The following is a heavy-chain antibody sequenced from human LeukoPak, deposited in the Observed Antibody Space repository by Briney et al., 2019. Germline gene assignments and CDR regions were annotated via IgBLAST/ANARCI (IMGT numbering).Heavy chain of an antibody. CDR2: IIPILGTA. CDR3: ARVAGYNYFDY. J-gene: IGHJ4*02. D-gene: IGHD5-24*01. Sequence: SVKVSCKASGYTFTSYGISWVRQAPGQGLEWMGGIIPILGTANYAQKFQGRVTITADESTSTAYMELSSLRSEDTAVYYCARVAGYNYFDYWGQGTLVTVSS. CDR1: GYTFTSYG. V-gene: IGHV1-69*13.